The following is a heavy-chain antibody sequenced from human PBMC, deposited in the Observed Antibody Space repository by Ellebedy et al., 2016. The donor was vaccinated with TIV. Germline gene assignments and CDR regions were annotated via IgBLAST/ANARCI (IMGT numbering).Heavy chain of an antibody. V-gene: IGHV3-30*18. Sequence: GESLKISXAASGFTFSSYAMSWVRQAPGKGLEWVADISNDGTEKYYVDSMKGRFTISRDNSKNTLYLQMNSLRGEDTAVYYCAKEDGGHSQVDFWGQGTLVTVSS. CDR2: ISNDGTEK. D-gene: IGHD4-23*01. J-gene: IGHJ4*02. CDR3: AKEDGGHSQVDF. CDR1: GFTFSSYA.